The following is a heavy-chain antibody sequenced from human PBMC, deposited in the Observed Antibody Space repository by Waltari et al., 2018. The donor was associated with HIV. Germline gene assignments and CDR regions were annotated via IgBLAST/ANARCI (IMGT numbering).Heavy chain of an antibody. CDR1: GGSISSYY. V-gene: IGHV4-59*01. Sequence: QVQLQESGPALVKPSVTLSLTCTVSGGSISSYYWSWIRQPAAKELEWIGSIYYSGSTKNNPTLRSRVTLSVDTSKNQFSLNLNSVTTADTAVYFCARDSREIAAAGEFDYWGQGTLVTVSS. D-gene: IGHD6-13*01. CDR3: ARDSREIAAAGEFDY. CDR2: IYYSGST. J-gene: IGHJ4*02.